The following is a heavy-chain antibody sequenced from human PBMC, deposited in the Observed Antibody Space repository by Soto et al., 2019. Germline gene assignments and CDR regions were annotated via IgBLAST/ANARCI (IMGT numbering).Heavy chain of an antibody. J-gene: IGHJ4*01. V-gene: IGHV3-53*01. Sequence: GGSLRLSCLASGITVDSNYMYWVRQAPGKGLEWVAVMYGGGDMHYADSAKGRFTISRDASENSLYLETNDLRAEDTAVYFCVCRIPRWVFDYWGQGTPVTVSS. D-gene: IGHD2-21*01. CDR1: GITVDSNY. CDR3: VCRIPRWVFDY. CDR2: MYGGGDM.